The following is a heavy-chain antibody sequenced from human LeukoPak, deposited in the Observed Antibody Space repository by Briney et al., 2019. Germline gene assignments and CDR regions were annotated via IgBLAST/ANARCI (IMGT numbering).Heavy chain of an antibody. V-gene: IGHV3-23*01. CDR1: GFIFSSYA. J-gene: IGHJ3*01. CDR2: IGASGADT. D-gene: IGHD3-22*01. CDR3: ATRPRDSSGYYLGAFDG. Sequence: GGSLGLSCEASGFIFSSYAMAWVRQAPGKGLDWVSVIGASGADTYYSDSAKGRFTVSSDNSKDTLFLHMSSLRAEDTAVYFCATRPRDSSGYYLGAFDGWGQGTTVTVSS.